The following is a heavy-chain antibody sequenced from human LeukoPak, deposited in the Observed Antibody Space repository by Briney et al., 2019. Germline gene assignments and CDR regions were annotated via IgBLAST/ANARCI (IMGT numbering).Heavy chain of an antibody. D-gene: IGHD3-22*01. CDR1: GYSFTSYW. V-gene: IGHV5-51*01. CDR2: IYPGDSDT. Sequence: GESLKISYKGSGYSFTSYWIGWVRQMPGKGLEWMGIIYPGDSDTRYSPSFQGQVTISADKSISTAYLQWSSLKASDTAMYYCAIHYYYDSSGYFGAFDIWGQGTMVTVSS. CDR3: AIHYYYDSSGYFGAFDI. J-gene: IGHJ3*02.